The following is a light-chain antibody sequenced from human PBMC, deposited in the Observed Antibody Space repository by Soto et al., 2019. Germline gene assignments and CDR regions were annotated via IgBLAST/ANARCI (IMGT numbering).Light chain of an antibody. V-gene: IGLV1-51*02. Sequence: QSVLTQPPSVSAAPGQTVTISCSGSSSNIGRGYVSWYQQLPGTAPKLLIFENDKRPSGIPDRFSGSKSGTSATLGITGLQTGDEADYFCGTWDYSLSVVVFGGGTKLTVL. CDR2: END. J-gene: IGLJ2*01. CDR1: SSNIGRGY. CDR3: GTWDYSLSVVV.